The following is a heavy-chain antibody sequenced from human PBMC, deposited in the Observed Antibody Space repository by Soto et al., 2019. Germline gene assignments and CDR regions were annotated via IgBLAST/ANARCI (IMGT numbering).Heavy chain of an antibody. Sequence: EVQLVESGGDLLHPGGSLRLSCAASGFTFTNHWIHWVRQAPGKGLVWVSRISSDGGVATYADSVKGRFTISRDNAKNTLYLQMNSLRAEDTAVYYCASAVANTRNGLHIWGQGTMVTVSS. V-gene: IGHV3-74*01. CDR1: GFTFTNHW. CDR3: ASAVANTRNGLHI. J-gene: IGHJ3*02. CDR2: ISSDGGVA. D-gene: IGHD5-12*01.